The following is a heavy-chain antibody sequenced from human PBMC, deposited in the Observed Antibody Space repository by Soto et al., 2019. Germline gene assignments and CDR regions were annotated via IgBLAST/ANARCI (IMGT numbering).Heavy chain of an antibody. CDR3: AKNGHWLATPPEA. Sequence: EMQLLESGGASVQPGGSLRLSCAASGFSFGTFVMTWFRQAPGGGLEWVASITDSGYTASYAETVEGRFTVSRDNSKNKLHLQMNDLRPEDTATHYCAKNGHWLATPPEAWGQGTLVTVSS. J-gene: IGHJ4*02. CDR2: ITDSGYTA. V-gene: IGHV3-23*01. D-gene: IGHD6-19*01. CDR1: GFSFGTFV.